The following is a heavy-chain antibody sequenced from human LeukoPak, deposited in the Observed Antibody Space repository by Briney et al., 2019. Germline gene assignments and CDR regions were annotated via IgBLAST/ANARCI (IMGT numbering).Heavy chain of an antibody. V-gene: IGHV1-2*06. J-gene: IGHJ4*02. D-gene: IGHD1-20*01. CDR3: ARGNWNGYYFDY. Sequence: ASVKVSCKASGYTFTDYYMHWVRQAPGQGPEWMGRINPNSGGTNYAQKFQGRVTMTRDTSISTAYMELSRLRSDDTAVYYCARGNWNGYYFDYWGQGTLVTVSS. CDR1: GYTFTDYY. CDR2: INPNSGGT.